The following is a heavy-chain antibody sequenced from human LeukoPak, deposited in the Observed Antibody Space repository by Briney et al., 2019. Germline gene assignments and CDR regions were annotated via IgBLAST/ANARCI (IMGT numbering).Heavy chain of an antibody. CDR1: GESFSGYY. CDR3: ARGDYYYYMDV. Sequence: SSETLSLTCAVYGESFSGYYWTWIRQPPGKGLEWIGYIYYSGSTNYNPSLRSRVTISVDTSKNQFSLKLSSVTAADTAVYYCARGDYYYYMDVWGKGTTVTVSS. CDR2: IYYSGST. J-gene: IGHJ6*03. V-gene: IGHV4-59*01.